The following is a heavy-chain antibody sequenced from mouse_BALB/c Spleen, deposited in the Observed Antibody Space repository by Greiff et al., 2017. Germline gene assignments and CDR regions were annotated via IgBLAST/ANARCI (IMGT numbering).Heavy chain of an antibody. J-gene: IGHJ1*01. CDR1: GVSINSGY. V-gene: IGHV3-8*02. CDR2: ISYSGST. CDR3: ASRGFTSYFDV. D-gene: IGHD1-1*01. Sequence: EVKLQESGPSLVKPSQTLSLSCSVTGVSINSGYWNWVRKFPGNKLEYMGYISYSGSTYYNPSLKSRISITRDTSKNQYYLLLNSGTTEDTTTEYCASRGFTSYFDVWGAGTTVTVSS.